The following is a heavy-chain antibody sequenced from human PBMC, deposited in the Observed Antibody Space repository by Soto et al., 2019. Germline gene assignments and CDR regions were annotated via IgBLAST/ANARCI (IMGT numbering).Heavy chain of an antibody. CDR1: GYTFTSYG. Sequence: QVQLVQSGAEVKKPGASVKVSRKASGYTFTSYGISWVRQAPGQGLERMGWISAYNGNTNYAQKLQGRVTMTTDTSTSTAYMEMSSLRSDDTAVYYCARDIHRGLPDARIPKFDYWGQGTLVTVSS. V-gene: IGHV1-18*01. D-gene: IGHD2-2*01. CDR2: ISAYNGNT. CDR3: ARDIHRGLPDARIPKFDY. J-gene: IGHJ4*02.